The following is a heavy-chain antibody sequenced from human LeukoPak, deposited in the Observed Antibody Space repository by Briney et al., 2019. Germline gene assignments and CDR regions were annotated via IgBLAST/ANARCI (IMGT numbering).Heavy chain of an antibody. Sequence: GASVKVSCKASGYTFTSYGISWVRQAPGQGREWMGIINPGGGSTSYTQKFQGRVTMTSDTSTSTVYMELSSLRSEDTAVYYCARGILEWLRPPDYWGQGTLVTVSS. V-gene: IGHV1-46*01. D-gene: IGHD3-3*01. CDR1: GYTFTSYG. CDR2: INPGGGST. J-gene: IGHJ4*02. CDR3: ARGILEWLRPPDY.